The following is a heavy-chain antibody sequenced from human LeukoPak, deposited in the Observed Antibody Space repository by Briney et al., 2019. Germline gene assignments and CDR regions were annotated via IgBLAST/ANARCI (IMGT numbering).Heavy chain of an antibody. CDR1: GYTFTVYY. D-gene: IGHD3-16*01. Sequence: ASVKVSCKASGYTFTVYYMHWVRQAPGQGLEWMGWINPNSGGTNYAQKFQGRVTMTRDTPISTAYMELSRLRSDDTAVYYCARPDRGLGDDLGDYWGQGTLVTVSS. CDR3: ARPDRGLGDDLGDY. CDR2: INPNSGGT. V-gene: IGHV1-2*02. J-gene: IGHJ4*02.